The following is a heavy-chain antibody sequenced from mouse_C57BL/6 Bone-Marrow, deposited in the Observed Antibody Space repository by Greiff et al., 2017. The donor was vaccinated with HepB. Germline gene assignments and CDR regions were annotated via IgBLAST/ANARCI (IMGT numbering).Heavy chain of an antibody. J-gene: IGHJ4*01. CDR2: IDPSDSYT. CDR1: GYTFTSYW. D-gene: IGHD1-1*01. V-gene: IGHV1-59*01. Sequence: VQLQHPGAELVRPGPSVKLSCKASGYTFTSYWMHWVKQRPGQGLEWIGVIDPSDSYTNYNQKFKGKATLTVDTSSSTAYMQLSSLTSEDSAVYYCAGLLRSLMDYGGQGTSVTVSS. CDR3: AGLLRSLMDY.